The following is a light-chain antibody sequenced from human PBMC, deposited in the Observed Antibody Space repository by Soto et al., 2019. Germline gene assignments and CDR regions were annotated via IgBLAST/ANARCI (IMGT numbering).Light chain of an antibody. CDR3: QQYYSYPRT. CDR1: QGISSY. J-gene: IGKJ1*01. Sequence: IHMTQSPSSFSASTGDRVTITCRASQGISSYLAWYQQKPGKAPKLLIYAASTLQSGVPSRFSGSGSGTDFTLTISSLQSEDFATYYCQQYYSYPRTFGQGTKVDNK. CDR2: AAS. V-gene: IGKV1-8*01.